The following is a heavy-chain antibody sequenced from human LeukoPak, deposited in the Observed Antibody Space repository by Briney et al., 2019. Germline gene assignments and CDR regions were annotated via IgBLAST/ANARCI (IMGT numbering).Heavy chain of an antibody. CDR1: GYSISSGYY. V-gene: IGHV4-38-2*01. Sequence: SETLSLTCAVSGYSISSGYYWGWIRQPPGKGLEWIGSIYHSGSTYYNPSLKSRVTISVDTSKNQFSLKLSSVTAADTAVYYGARRAAAAGIDYWGQGTLVTVSS. J-gene: IGHJ4*02. CDR2: IYHSGST. D-gene: IGHD6-13*01. CDR3: ARRAAAAGIDY.